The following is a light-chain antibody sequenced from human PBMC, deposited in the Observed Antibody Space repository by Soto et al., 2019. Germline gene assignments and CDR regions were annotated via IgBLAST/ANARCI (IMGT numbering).Light chain of an antibody. CDR2: SAS. CDR1: QSISNN. V-gene: IGKV3-15*01. J-gene: IGKJ4*01. Sequence: TQSPVTLSVSPGDRATLSCRANQSISNNLAWYQQKSGQAPRLLIYSASTRATGIPASFSGSGSGTEFTLTISSLQSEDFAVYFCQQSSKWPLTFGGGTKVEFK. CDR3: QQSSKWPLT.